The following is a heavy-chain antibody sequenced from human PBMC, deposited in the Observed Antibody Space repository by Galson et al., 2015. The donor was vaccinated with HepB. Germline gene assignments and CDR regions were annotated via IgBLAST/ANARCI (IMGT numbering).Heavy chain of an antibody. CDR3: AKVITIFGVDIPHYYYYGMDV. J-gene: IGHJ6*02. Sequence: SLRLSCAASGFTFGSYGMHWVRQAPGKGLEWVAVISYDGSNKYYADSVKGRFTISRDNSKNTLYPQMNSLRAEDTAVYYCAKVITIFGVDIPHYYYYGMDVWGQGTTVTVSS. CDR2: ISYDGSNK. D-gene: IGHD3-3*01. V-gene: IGHV3-30*18. CDR1: GFTFGSYG.